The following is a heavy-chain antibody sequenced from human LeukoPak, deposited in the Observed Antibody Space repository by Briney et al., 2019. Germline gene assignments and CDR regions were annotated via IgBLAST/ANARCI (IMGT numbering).Heavy chain of an antibody. Sequence: RPGGSLRLSCAASGFTFSDYYMNWIRQAPGKGLEWVSYISSSSSYTNYADSVKGRFTISRDNAKNSLYLQMNSLRAEDTAVYYCARGDYYGSGSYYKFDYWGQGTLVTVSS. CDR3: ARGDYYGSGSYYKFDY. CDR2: ISSSSSYT. CDR1: GFTFSDYY. D-gene: IGHD3-10*01. V-gene: IGHV3-11*06. J-gene: IGHJ4*02.